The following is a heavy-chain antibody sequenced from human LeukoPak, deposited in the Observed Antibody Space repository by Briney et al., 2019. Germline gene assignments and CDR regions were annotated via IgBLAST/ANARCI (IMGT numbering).Heavy chain of an antibody. Sequence: SETLSLTCAVYGGSFSGYYWSWIRQPPGKGLEWIGEINHSGSTNYNPSLKSRVTISVDTSKNQFSLKLSSATAADTAVYYCARARGYSSSWTGYNWFDPWGQGTLVTVSS. D-gene: IGHD6-13*01. V-gene: IGHV4-34*01. CDR3: ARARGYSSSWTGYNWFDP. J-gene: IGHJ5*02. CDR2: INHSGST. CDR1: GGSFSGYY.